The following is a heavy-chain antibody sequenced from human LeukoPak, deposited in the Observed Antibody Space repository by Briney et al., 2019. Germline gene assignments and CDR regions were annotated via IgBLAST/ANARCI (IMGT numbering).Heavy chain of an antibody. D-gene: IGHD3-10*01. CDR3: ARDRGGYFDY. J-gene: IGHJ4*02. Sequence: GGSLRLSCAASGFTFSDYYMSWIRQAPGKGLEWASYISSSGTITYYADSVKGRFTISRDNAKNSLYLQMNSLRADDTAVYYCARDRGGYFDYWGQGTLVTVSS. CDR2: ISSSGTIT. V-gene: IGHV3-11*01. CDR1: GFTFSDYY.